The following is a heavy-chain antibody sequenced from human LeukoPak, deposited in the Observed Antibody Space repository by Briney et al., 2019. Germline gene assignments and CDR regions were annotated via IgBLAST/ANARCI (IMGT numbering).Heavy chain of an antibody. CDR3: AKPPPYYYDSSAYYYFDY. V-gene: IGHV3-23*01. Sequence: GGSLRLSXAASGFTFSSYAMSWLRQAPGKGLEWVSAISGSGGSTYYADSVKGRFTISRDNSKNTLYLQMNSLRAEDTAVYYCAKPPPYYYDSSAYYYFDYWGQGTLVTVSS. CDR2: ISGSGGST. J-gene: IGHJ4*02. CDR1: GFTFSSYA. D-gene: IGHD3-22*01.